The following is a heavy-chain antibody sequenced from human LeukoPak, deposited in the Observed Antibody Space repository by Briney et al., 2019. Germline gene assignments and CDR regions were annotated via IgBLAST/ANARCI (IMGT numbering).Heavy chain of an antibody. CDR1: GGSISSSYW. CDR2: IFHSGST. J-gene: IGHJ5*02. Sequence: SETLSLTCAVSGGSISSSYWWSWVRQPPGKGLEWIGEIFHSGSTNYNPSLKSRVTISVDKSKNQFSLKLTSVTAADTAVYYCAMSRPYQHNWFDPWGQGTLVIVSS. CDR3: AMSRPYQHNWFDP. D-gene: IGHD2-2*01. V-gene: IGHV4-4*02.